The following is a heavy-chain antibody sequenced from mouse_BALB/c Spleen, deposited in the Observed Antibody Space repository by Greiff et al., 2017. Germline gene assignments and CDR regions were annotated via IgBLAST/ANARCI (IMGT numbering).Heavy chain of an antibody. V-gene: IGHV3-2*02. Sequence: EVQLVESGPGLVKPSQSLSLTCTVTGYSITSDYAWNWIRQFPGNKLEWMGYISYSGSTSYNPSLKSRISITRDTSKNQFFLQLNSVTTEDTATYYCARSKYLDYWGQGTTLTVSS. CDR2: ISYSGST. CDR1: GYSITSDYA. D-gene: IGHD2-10*02. J-gene: IGHJ2*01. CDR3: ARSKYLDY.